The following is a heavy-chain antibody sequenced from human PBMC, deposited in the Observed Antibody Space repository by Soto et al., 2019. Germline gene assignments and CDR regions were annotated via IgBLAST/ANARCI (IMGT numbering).Heavy chain of an antibody. CDR3: ARDSTNWSWYIPGYYYGMDV. D-gene: IGHD6-13*01. CDR2: IYYSGST. J-gene: IGHJ6*02. Sequence: SETLSLTCTVSGGSVSSGSYYWSWIRQPPGKGLEWIGYIYYSGSTNYNPSLKSRVTISVDTSKNQFSLKLSSVTAADTAVYYCARDSTNWSWYIPGYYYGMDVWGQGTTVTVSS. CDR1: GGSVSSGSYY. V-gene: IGHV4-61*01.